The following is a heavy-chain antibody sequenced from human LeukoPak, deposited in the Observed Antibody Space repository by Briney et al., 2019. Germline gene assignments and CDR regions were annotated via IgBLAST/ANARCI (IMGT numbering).Heavy chain of an antibody. Sequence: PGRSLRLSCAASGFTFSSYGMHWVRQAPGKGLEWVALISYDGSDKDYADSVKGRFTISRDHSKNTLYLQMNSLRAEDTAVYYCAKIYGSGSLWYYFDYWGQGTLVTVSS. J-gene: IGHJ4*02. CDR2: ISYDGSDK. CDR3: AKIYGSGSLWYYFDY. V-gene: IGHV3-30*18. CDR1: GFTFSSYG. D-gene: IGHD3-10*01.